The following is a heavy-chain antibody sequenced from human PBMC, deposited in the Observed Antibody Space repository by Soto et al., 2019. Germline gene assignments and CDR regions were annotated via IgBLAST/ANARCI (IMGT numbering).Heavy chain of an antibody. V-gene: IGHV4-59*01. CDR2: IYYSGST. CDR1: GVSISSYY. Sequence: SETLSLTCTVSGVSISSYYWSWIRQPPGKGLEWIGYIYYSGSTNYNPSLKSRVTISVDTSKNQFSLKLSSVTAADTAVYYCARQPLLWFGELSWFDPWGQGTLVTVSS. CDR3: ARQPLLWFGELSWFDP. J-gene: IGHJ5*02. D-gene: IGHD3-10*01.